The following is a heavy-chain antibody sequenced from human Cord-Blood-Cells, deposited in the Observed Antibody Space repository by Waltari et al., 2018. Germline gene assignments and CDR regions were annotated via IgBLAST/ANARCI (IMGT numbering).Heavy chain of an antibody. Sequence: EVQLLESGGGLVQPGGFLRLSCAASGFTFSSYALSWVRQAPGKWLEWVSAIRGSCCSTYYADSVKSRFTISRDNSKNTLYLQMNSLRAEDTAVYYCAKATRIREAFDIWGQGTMVTVSS. CDR2: IRGSCCST. CDR1: GFTFSSYA. D-gene: IGHD3-22*01. J-gene: IGHJ3*02. CDR3: AKATRIREAFDI. V-gene: IGHV3-23*01.